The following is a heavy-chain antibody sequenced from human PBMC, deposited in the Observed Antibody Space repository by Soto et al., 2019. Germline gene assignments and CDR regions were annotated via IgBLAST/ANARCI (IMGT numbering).Heavy chain of an antibody. CDR1: GGSISSSNW. V-gene: IGHV4-4*02. D-gene: IGHD3-22*01. CDR2: IYNSGST. CDR3: AREGGGDSSGYSYYYYMDV. Sequence: SETLSLTCAVSGGSISSSNWWSWVRQPPGKGLEWIGEIYNSGSTNYNPSLKSRVTISVDKSKNQFSLKLSSVTAADTAVYSCAREGGGDSSGYSYYYYMDVWGKGTTVTVSS. J-gene: IGHJ6*03.